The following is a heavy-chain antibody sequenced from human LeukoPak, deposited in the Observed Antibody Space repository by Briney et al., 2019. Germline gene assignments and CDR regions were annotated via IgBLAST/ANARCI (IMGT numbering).Heavy chain of an antibody. D-gene: IGHD4-17*01. Sequence: PGGSLRLSCAASGFTFSSYSMNWVRQAPGKGLEWVSVVSGSGGRTYYADSVKGRFTISRDNSKNTLFLQMNSLRAEDTAVYYCAKGAQDFGDSTTDYWGQGTLVTVSS. CDR3: AKGAQDFGDSTTDY. V-gene: IGHV3-23*01. CDR1: GFTFSSYS. J-gene: IGHJ4*02. CDR2: VSGSGGRT.